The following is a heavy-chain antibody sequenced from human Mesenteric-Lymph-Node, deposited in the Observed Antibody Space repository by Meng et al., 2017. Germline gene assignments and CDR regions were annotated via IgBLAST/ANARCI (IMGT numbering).Heavy chain of an antibody. J-gene: IGHJ4*02. CDR3: ARQVGPDF. V-gene: IGHV3-23*01. Sequence: GGSPRLSCAVSGFSFSNYAMTWVRQAPGKGLEWVSAISGSGGSTFYADSVKGRFTISRDNSRNTLYLQMNSLRAEDTAVYYCARQVGPDFWGQGTLVTVSS. CDR2: ISGSGGST. D-gene: IGHD2-15*01. CDR1: GFSFSNYA.